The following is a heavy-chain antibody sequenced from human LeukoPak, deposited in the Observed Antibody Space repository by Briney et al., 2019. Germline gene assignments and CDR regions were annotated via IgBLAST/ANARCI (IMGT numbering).Heavy chain of an antibody. Sequence: GGSLRLSCAASGFTFDDYAMHWVRQAPGKGLEWVSGISWNSGSIGYADSVKGRFTISRDNAKNSLYLQMNSLRAEDMALYYCAKASSGSYSVNDAFDIWGQGTMVTVSS. D-gene: IGHD1-26*01. CDR1: GFTFDDYA. CDR2: ISWNSGSI. J-gene: IGHJ3*02. V-gene: IGHV3-9*03. CDR3: AKASSGSYSVNDAFDI.